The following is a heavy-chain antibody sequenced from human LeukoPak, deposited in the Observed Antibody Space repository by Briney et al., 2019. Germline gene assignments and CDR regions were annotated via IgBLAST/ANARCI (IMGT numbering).Heavy chain of an antibody. Sequence: SETLSLTCTVSGGFIASYSWSWIRQPAGKGLEWIGRIYTSGSTNYNPSLKSRVTMSVDTSKNQFSLKLSSVTAADTAVYYCARDRWAARPDAFDIWGQGTMVTVSS. CDR3: ARDRWAARPDAFDI. D-gene: IGHD6-6*01. CDR2: IYTSGST. V-gene: IGHV4-4*07. J-gene: IGHJ3*02. CDR1: GGFIASYS.